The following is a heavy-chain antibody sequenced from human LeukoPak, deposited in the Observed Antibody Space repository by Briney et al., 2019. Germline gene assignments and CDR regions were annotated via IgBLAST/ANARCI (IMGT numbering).Heavy chain of an antibody. CDR1: GFTFSSYS. D-gene: IGHD6-13*01. J-gene: IGHJ4*02. CDR3: ARDREGQQLYESDY. V-gene: IGHV3-21*04. Sequence: PGGSLRLSCAASGFTFSSYSMNWVRQAPGKGLEWVSSISSSSSYIYYADSVKGRFTISRDNAKNSLYLQMNSLRAEDTAVYYCARDREGQQLYESDYWGQGTLVTVSS. CDR2: ISSSSSYI.